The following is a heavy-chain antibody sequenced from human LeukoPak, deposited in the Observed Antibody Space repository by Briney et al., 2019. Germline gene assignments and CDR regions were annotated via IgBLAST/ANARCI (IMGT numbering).Heavy chain of an antibody. Sequence: GGSLRLSCAASGFTFSSYGMHWVRQAPGKGLEWVAVIWYDGSNKYYADSVKGRFTISRDNSKNTLYLQMNSLRAEDTAVYSCANLSPTGEVDYWGQGTLVTVSS. V-gene: IGHV3-33*06. CDR3: ANLSPTGEVDY. J-gene: IGHJ4*02. CDR2: IWYDGSNK. CDR1: GFTFSSYG.